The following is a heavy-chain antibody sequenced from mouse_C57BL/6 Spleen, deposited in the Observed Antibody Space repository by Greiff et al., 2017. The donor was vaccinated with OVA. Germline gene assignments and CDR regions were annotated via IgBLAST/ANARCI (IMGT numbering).Heavy chain of an antibody. CDR1: GFSLTSYG. D-gene: IGHD1-1*01. CDR3: ARNYYGSSYQVLYFDY. CDR2: IWSGGST. Sequence: VKLMESGPGLVQPSQSLSITCTVSGFSLTSYGVHWVRQSPGKGLEWLGVIWSGGSTDYNAAFISRLSISKDNSKSQVFFKMNSLQADDTAIYYCARNYYGSSYQVLYFDYWGQGTTLTVSS. V-gene: IGHV2-2*01. J-gene: IGHJ2*01.